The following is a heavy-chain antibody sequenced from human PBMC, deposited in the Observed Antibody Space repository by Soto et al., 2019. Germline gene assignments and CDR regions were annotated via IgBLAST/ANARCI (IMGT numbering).Heavy chain of an antibody. J-gene: IGHJ5*02. CDR1: GGTFSSYA. Sequence: SVKVSCKASGGTFSSYAISWVRQAPGQGLEWMGGIIPIFGTANYAQKFQGRVTITADESTSTAYMELSSLRSEETAVYYCAIVSITGTGGDWFDPWGQGTLVTVSS. CDR3: AIVSITGTGGDWFDP. V-gene: IGHV1-69*13. D-gene: IGHD1-20*01. CDR2: IIPIFGTA.